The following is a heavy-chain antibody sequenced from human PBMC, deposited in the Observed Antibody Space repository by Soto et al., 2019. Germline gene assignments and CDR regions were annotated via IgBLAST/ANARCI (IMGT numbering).Heavy chain of an antibody. J-gene: IGHJ4*02. CDR1: GDSISRASNY. V-gene: IGHV4-39*07. CDR2: LDYRGRT. CDR3: ARDVDADFRTDFDY. Sequence: PSETLSLTCNVSGDSISRASNYWGWIRQPPGKGLEWIGSLDYRGRTYSNPSLERRVTISVDTSKSQFSLRLSFVTAEDTALYYCARDVDADFRTDFDYWGRGTLVTVSS. D-gene: IGHD4-17*01.